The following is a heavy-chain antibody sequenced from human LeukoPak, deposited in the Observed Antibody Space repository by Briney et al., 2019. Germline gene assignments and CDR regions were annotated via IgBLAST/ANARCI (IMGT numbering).Heavy chain of an antibody. J-gene: IGHJ4*02. CDR3: ARDRGYSYGRYFDY. CDR1: GGSINSYHW. Sequence: PSGTLSLTCAVSGGSINSYHWWSWVRQPPGKGLEWIGEIDHSGSTNYNPSLKSRVTMSVDKSKHQFSLNLSSVTAADTAVCYCARDRGYSYGRYFDYWGQGTPVTVSS. V-gene: IGHV4-4*02. CDR2: IDHSGST. D-gene: IGHD5-18*01.